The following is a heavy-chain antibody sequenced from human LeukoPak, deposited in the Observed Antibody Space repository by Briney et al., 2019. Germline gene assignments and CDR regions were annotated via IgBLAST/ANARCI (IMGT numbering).Heavy chain of an antibody. J-gene: IGHJ6*02. V-gene: IGHV3-30-3*01. CDR3: ARENSGSYGYGMDV. D-gene: IGHD1-26*01. CDR2: ISYDGSNK. Sequence: PGRSLRLSCAASGFTFSRYDMHWVRQAPGKGLEWVTVISYDGSNKYYADSAKGRFTISRDNSKNTLYLQMNSLRAEDTAVYYCARENSGSYGYGMDVWGQGTTVTVSS. CDR1: GFTFSRYD.